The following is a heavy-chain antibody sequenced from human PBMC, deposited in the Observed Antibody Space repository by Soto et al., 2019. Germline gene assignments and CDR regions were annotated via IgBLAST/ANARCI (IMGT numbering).Heavy chain of an antibody. J-gene: IGHJ4*02. CDR2: INHSGST. V-gene: IGHV4-34*01. CDR3: ARGVFGSSGYSYFDY. Sequence: SSETLSLTCAVYGGSFSGYYWSWIRQPPGKGLEWIGEINHSGSTNYNPSLKSRVTISVDTSKNQFSLKLSSVTAADTAVYYCARGVFGSSGYSYFDYWGQGTLVTVS. D-gene: IGHD3-22*01. CDR1: GGSFSGYY.